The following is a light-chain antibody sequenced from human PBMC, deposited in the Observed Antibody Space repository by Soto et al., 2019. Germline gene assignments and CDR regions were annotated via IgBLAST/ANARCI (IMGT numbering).Light chain of an antibody. CDR2: SNN. J-gene: IGLJ3*02. V-gene: IGLV1-44*01. CDR3: AAWDDSLNGWV. CDR1: SSNIGSNT. Sequence: QSVLTQPPSASGTPGQRVTISCSGSSSNIGSNTVNWYQQLPGTAPKLLIYSNNQRPSGVPDRFSGSKSGTSASLAISGLQSXXXADYYCAAWDDSLNGWVFGGGTKLTVL.